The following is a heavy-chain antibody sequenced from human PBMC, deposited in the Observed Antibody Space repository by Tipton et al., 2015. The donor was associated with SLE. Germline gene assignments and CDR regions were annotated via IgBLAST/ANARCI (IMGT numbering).Heavy chain of an antibody. Sequence: TLSLTCTVSGGSISSGGYYWSWIRQPPGKGLEWIGYIYYSGSTNYNPSLKSRVTISVDTSKNQFSLKLSSVTAADTAVYYCARRAAGREFDYWGQGTLVTVSS. D-gene: IGHD6-13*01. CDR2: IYYSGST. CDR3: ARRAAGREFDY. CDR1: GGSISSGGYY. V-gene: IGHV4-61*08. J-gene: IGHJ4*02.